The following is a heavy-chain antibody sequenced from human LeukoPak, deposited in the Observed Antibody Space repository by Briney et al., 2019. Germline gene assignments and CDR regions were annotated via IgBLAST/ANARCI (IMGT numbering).Heavy chain of an antibody. Sequence: PGGSLRLSCAASGFTFSSYAMHWVRQAPGKGLEWVAVIPYDGSNKYYADSVKGRYTISRDNSKNTLYLQMNSLRAEDTAVYYCAKDYEMATGDIWGQGTMVTVSS. V-gene: IGHV3-30-3*01. J-gene: IGHJ3*02. CDR2: IPYDGSNK. CDR3: AKDYEMATGDI. CDR1: GFTFSSYA. D-gene: IGHD5-24*01.